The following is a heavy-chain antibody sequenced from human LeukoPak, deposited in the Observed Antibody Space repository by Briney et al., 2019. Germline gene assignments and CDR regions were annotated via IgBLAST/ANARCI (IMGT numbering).Heavy chain of an antibody. Sequence: PGGPLRLSCAVSGFAFISYGMHWVRQAPGKGMEWVTFIRYDGSNKYYADSVKGRFTISRDNSKNTLYLQMNSLRVEDTAAYYCAKDVYGAYDYWGQGTLVTVSS. V-gene: IGHV3-30*02. D-gene: IGHD5/OR15-5a*01. CDR1: GFAFISYG. CDR2: IRYDGSNK. J-gene: IGHJ4*02. CDR3: AKDVYGAYDY.